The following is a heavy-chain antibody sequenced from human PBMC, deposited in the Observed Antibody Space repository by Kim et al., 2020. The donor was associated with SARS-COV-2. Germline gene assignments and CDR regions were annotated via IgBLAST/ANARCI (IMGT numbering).Heavy chain of an antibody. D-gene: IGHD3-10*01. J-gene: IGHJ3*02. CDR2: IHHSGNT. Sequence: SETLSLTCTVSGYSISRGYYWGWIRQSPGEGLEWIGNIHHSGNTYYSPSLKSRVTISVDTSKNQFSLKLSSVTAADTALYYCARGAYGSGSYRAFDIWGPGTMVTVSS. CDR3: ARGAYGSGSYRAFDI. CDR1: GYSISRGYY. V-gene: IGHV4-38-2*02.